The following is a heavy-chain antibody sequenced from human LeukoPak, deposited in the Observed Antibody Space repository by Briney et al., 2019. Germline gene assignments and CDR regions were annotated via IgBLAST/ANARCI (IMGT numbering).Heavy chain of an antibody. CDR1: GYTFTSYY. Sequence: ASVKVSCKASGYTFTSYYMHWVRQAPGQGLEWMGIINPSGGSTSYAQKFQGRVTMTRDMSTSTVYMELSSLRSEDTAVYYCARAGTTSPYAISFPYYFDYWGQGTLVTVSS. CDR3: ARAGTTSPYAISFPYYFDY. D-gene: IGHD2-8*01. J-gene: IGHJ4*02. V-gene: IGHV1-46*01. CDR2: INPSGGST.